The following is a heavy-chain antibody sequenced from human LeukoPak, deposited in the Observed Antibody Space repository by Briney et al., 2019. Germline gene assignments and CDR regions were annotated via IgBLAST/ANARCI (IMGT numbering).Heavy chain of an antibody. CDR2: IDTSTTYM. CDR1: SFVFNNAF. D-gene: IGHD7-27*01. J-gene: IGHJ2*01. CDR3: AREAGTGERWYFDL. Sequence: GRSLRLSCVAPSFVFNNAFMNWVRQAPGKGLEWVSSIDTSTTYMTYADSVKGRFTISRDNARNSLYLQMNSLRAEDTAVYYCAREAGTGERWYFDLWGRGTLVTVSS. V-gene: IGHV3-21*01.